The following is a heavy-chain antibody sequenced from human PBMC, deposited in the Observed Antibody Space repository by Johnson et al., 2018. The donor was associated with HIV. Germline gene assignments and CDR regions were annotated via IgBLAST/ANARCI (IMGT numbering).Heavy chain of an antibody. J-gene: IGHJ3*02. V-gene: IGHV3-23*04. CDR1: GFTFSNAW. CDR3: ARGGASGAFDI. Sequence: EVQLVESGGGLVKPGGSLRLSCAASGFTFSNAWMSWVRQAPGKGLEWVSAISGSGGSTYYADSVKGRFTISRDNSKNTLYLQMGSLRAEDMAVYYCARGGASGAFDIWGQGTMVTVSS. CDR2: ISGSGGST. D-gene: IGHD1-26*01.